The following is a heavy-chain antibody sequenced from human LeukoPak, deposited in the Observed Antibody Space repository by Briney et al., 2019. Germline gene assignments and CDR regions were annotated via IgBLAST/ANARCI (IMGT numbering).Heavy chain of an antibody. CDR1: GYTFTSYG. Sequence: ASVKVSCKASGYTFTSYGISWVRQAPGQGLEWMGWISAYNGNTNYAQKLQGRVTMTTDTSTSTAYMELRSLRSDDTAVYYCARTEDYGDYYYYTDVWGKGTTVTVSS. J-gene: IGHJ6*03. V-gene: IGHV1-18*01. CDR3: ARTEDYGDYYYYTDV. D-gene: IGHD4-17*01. CDR2: ISAYNGNT.